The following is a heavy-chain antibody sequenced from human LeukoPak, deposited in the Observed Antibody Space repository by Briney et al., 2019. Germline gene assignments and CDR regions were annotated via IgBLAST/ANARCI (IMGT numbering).Heavy chain of an antibody. Sequence: PGGSLRLSCAASGFTVSSNYMSWVRQAPGKGLEWVSVIYSGGSTYYADSVKGRFTISRDNSKNTLYLQMNSLRAEDTAVYYCASSSSGYYFDYWGQGTLVTVSS. CDR3: ASSSSGYYFDY. D-gene: IGHD3-22*01. CDR1: GFTVSSNY. J-gene: IGHJ4*02. V-gene: IGHV3-53*05. CDR2: IYSGGST.